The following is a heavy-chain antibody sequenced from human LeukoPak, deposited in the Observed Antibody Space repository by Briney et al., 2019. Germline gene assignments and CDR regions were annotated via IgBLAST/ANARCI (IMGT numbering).Heavy chain of an antibody. V-gene: IGHV4-59*08. J-gene: IGHJ4*02. CDR2: IYYSGST. D-gene: IGHD3-22*01. CDR3: ARRAYYYDSSSYYSYYFDY. Sequence: PSETLSLTCTVSGGSISRYYWSWIRQPPGKGLEWIGYIYYSGSTNYNPSLKSRVTISVDTSKNQFSLKLSSVTAADTAVYYCARRAYYYDSSSYYSYYFDYWGQGTLVTVSS. CDR1: GGSISRYY.